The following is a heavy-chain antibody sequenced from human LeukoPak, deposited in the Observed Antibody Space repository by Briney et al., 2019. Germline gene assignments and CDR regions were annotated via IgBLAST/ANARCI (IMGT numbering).Heavy chain of an antibody. CDR2: INPNSGGT. Sequence: TSVKVSCKASGYTFTGYYMHWVRQAPGQGLEWMGWINPNSGGTNYAQKFQGRVTMTRDTSISTAYMELSRLRSDDTAVYYCARDPSSSWYSFDPWGQGTLVTVSS. CDR3: ARDPSSSWYSFDP. J-gene: IGHJ5*02. CDR1: GYTFTGYY. D-gene: IGHD6-13*01. V-gene: IGHV1-2*02.